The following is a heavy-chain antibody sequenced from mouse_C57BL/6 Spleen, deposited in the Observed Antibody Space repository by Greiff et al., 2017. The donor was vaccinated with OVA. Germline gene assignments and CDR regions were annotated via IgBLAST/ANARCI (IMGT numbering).Heavy chain of an antibody. Sequence: EVKLQQSGPELVKPGASVKISCKASGYTFTDYYMNWVKQSHGKSLEWIGDINPNNGGTSYNQKFKGKATLTVDKSSSTAYMELRSLTSEDSAVYYCASDYDGDAYWGQGTLVTVSA. D-gene: IGHD2-4*01. CDR3: ASDYDGDAY. CDR1: GYTFTDYY. J-gene: IGHJ3*01. V-gene: IGHV1-26*01. CDR2: INPNNGGT.